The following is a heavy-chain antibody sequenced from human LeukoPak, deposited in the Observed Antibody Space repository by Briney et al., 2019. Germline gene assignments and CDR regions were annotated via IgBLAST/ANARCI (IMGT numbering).Heavy chain of an antibody. D-gene: IGHD6-19*01. CDR1: GGTFISYA. V-gene: IGHV1-69*13. Sequence: SVKVSCKASGGTFISYAISWVRQAPGQGLEWMGGIIPIFGTANYAQKFQGRVTITADESTSTAYMELSSLRSEDTAVYYCARDGGSGWYGEFDYWGQGTLVTVSS. J-gene: IGHJ4*02. CDR3: ARDGGSGWYGEFDY. CDR2: IIPIFGTA.